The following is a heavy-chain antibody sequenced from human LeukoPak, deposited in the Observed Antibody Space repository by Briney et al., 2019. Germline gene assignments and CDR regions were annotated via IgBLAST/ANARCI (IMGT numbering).Heavy chain of an antibody. CDR3: ATSGIAAAGNDYYYYYYMDV. Sequence: PGGSLRLSCAASGFTFSSYAMNWVRQAPGKGLEWVASISGNGGSTYYADSVKGRFTISRDNSKNTLYLQMNSLRAEDTAVYYCATSGIAAAGNDYYYYYYMDVWGKGTTVTVSS. V-gene: IGHV3-23*01. CDR2: ISGNGGST. D-gene: IGHD6-13*01. CDR1: GFTFSSYA. J-gene: IGHJ6*03.